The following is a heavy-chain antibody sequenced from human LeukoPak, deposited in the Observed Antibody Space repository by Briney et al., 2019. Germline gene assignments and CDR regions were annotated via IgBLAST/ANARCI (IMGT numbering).Heavy chain of an antibody. J-gene: IGHJ4*02. D-gene: IGHD6-19*01. V-gene: IGHV1-2*02. CDR2: INPNSGGT. Sequence: ASVKVSCKASGYTFTGYYMHWVRQAPGQGLEWMGWINPNSGGTNYAQKFQGRVTMTRDTSISTAYMELSRLRSDDTAVYYCARDGLSSGWHGHFDYWGQGTLVTVSS. CDR3: ARDGLSSGWHGHFDY. CDR1: GYTFTGYY.